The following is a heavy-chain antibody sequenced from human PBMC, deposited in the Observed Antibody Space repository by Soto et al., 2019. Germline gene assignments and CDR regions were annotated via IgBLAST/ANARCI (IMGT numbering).Heavy chain of an antibody. CDR3: ARGARYYYYGMDV. Sequence: QVQLQESGPGLVKPSETLSLTCTVSGGSISSYYWSWIRQPPGKGLEWIGYIYYSGSTNYTPSLTSRVTIPVDTSKNQFSLKLSSVTAADTAVYYCARGARYYYYGMDVWGQGTTVTVSS. CDR1: GGSISSYY. CDR2: IYYSGST. V-gene: IGHV4-59*01. J-gene: IGHJ6*02.